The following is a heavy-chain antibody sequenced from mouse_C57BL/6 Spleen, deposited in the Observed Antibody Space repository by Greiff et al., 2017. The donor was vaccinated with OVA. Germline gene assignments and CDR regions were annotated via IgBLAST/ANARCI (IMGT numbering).Heavy chain of an antibody. CDR3: ARRYDYDVYYFDY. J-gene: IGHJ2*01. D-gene: IGHD2-4*01. CDR1: GFTFSDYG. CDR2: ISSGSSTI. V-gene: IGHV5-17*01. Sequence: EVKLVESGGGLVKPGGSLKLSCAASGFTFSDYGMHWVRQAPEKGLEWVAYISSGSSTIYYADKVKGRFTISRDNAKNTLFMQMTSLRSDDTAMYYCARRYDYDVYYFDYWGQGTTLTVSS.